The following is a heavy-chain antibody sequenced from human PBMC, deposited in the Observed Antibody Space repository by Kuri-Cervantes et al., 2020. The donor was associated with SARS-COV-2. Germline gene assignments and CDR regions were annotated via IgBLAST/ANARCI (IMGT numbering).Heavy chain of an antibody. CDR2: INHGGSN. V-gene: IGHV4-34*01. Sequence: SETLSLTCVVYGGSFSVYYWNWIRQPPGKGQDWIGEINHGGSNNYNPSLKSRVTISVDTSKNQFSLKLISVTAADTAVYSCASVRLEGYYMDVWGKGTTVTVSS. J-gene: IGHJ6*03. CDR3: ASVRLEGYYMDV. D-gene: IGHD3-16*01. CDR1: GGSFSVYY.